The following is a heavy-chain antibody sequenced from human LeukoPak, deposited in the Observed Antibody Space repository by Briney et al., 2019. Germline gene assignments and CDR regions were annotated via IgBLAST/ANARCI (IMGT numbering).Heavy chain of an antibody. V-gene: IGHV3-7*03. CDR3: ARRYSDY. CDR1: GFTFSSYS. J-gene: IGHJ4*02. CDR2: IKQDGSEK. Sequence: GGSLRLSCAASGFTFSSYSMNWVRQAPGKGLEWVANIKQDGSEKYYVDSVKGRFTISRDNAKNSLYLQMDSLRAEDTAVYYCARRYSDYWGQGTLVTVSS.